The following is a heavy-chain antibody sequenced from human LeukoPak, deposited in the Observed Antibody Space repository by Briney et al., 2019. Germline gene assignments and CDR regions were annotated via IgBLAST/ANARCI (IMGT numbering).Heavy chain of an antibody. Sequence: PGGSLRLSCAASGFTFSSYGMNWVRQAPGKGLEWVSYICTSSSIIYYADSVKGRFTISRDTAKSSLYLQMTSLRDDDTAVYYCARGGYIDYWGQGTLVTVSS. CDR1: GFTFSSYG. J-gene: IGHJ4*02. D-gene: IGHD5-12*01. V-gene: IGHV3-48*02. CDR2: ICTSSSII. CDR3: ARGGYIDY.